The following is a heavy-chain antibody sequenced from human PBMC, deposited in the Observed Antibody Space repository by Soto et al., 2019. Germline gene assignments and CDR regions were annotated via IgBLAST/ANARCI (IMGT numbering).Heavy chain of an antibody. CDR2: VHYTGST. CDR1: DGSISRSTFY. Sequence: QLQLQESGPGLVKPSETLSLTCTVSDGSISRSTFYWGWIRQPPGKGLEWIGSVHYTGSTYYNPSLKSRVTISIDSSKNPLSLKVSPVIAADPAVYCARHLYSVDSSGYYGCWGQGALVTVSS. D-gene: IGHD3-22*01. CDR3: ARHLYSVDSSGYYGC. V-gene: IGHV4-39*01. J-gene: IGHJ4*02.